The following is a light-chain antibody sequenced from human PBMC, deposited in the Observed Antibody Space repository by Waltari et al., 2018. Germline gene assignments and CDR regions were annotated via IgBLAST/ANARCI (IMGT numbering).Light chain of an antibody. Sequence: IVLTQSPATLSLSPGERATLSGRASQSVSSSLAWYHQKPGQPPRLLIYAASNRATGIPARFSGSGSGTDFTLTSSSLEPEDFAVYYCQQRTFGQGTKVEV. CDR1: QSVSSS. CDR3: QQRT. J-gene: IGKJ1*01. V-gene: IGKV3-11*01. CDR2: AAS.